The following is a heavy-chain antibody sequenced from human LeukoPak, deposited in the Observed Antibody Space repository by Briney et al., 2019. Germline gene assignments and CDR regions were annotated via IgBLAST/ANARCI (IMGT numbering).Heavy chain of an antibody. CDR3: ARYYDSSGYYPGAFDI. V-gene: IGHV3-66*01. CDR1: GFTVSSNY. Sequence: PGGSLRLSCAASGFTVSSNYMSWVRQAPGKGLEWVTVIYSGGSTYYADSVKGRFTISRDNSKNTLYLQMNSLRAEDTAVYFCARYYDSSGYYPGAFDIWGQGTMVTVSS. D-gene: IGHD3-22*01. CDR2: IYSGGST. J-gene: IGHJ3*02.